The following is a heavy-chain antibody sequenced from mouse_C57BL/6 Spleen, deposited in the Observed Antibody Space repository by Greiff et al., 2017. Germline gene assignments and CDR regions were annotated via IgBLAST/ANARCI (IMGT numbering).Heavy chain of an antibody. CDR3: AREGAQATEYAMDY. CDR1: GFTFSDYY. V-gene: IGHV5-16*01. CDR2: INYDGSST. D-gene: IGHD3-2*02. J-gene: IGHJ4*01. Sequence: EVQVVESEGGLVQPGSSMKLSCTASGFTFSDYYMAWVRQVPEKGLEWVANINYDGSSTYNLDSLKSRFIISRYNAKNILYLQMSSLKSEDTATYYCAREGAQATEYAMDYWGQGTSVTVSS.